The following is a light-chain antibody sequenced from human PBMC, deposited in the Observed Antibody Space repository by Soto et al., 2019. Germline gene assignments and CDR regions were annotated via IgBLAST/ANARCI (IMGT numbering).Light chain of an antibody. CDR3: QQYNSYPWT. Sequence: RSSQSMSTYLNWYQQRPGKAPKLLIYAASSLESGVPSRFSGSESGTEFTLAINSLQPDDFATYYCQQYNSYPWTFGQGTKVDIK. CDR1: QSMSTY. V-gene: IGKV1-5*01. J-gene: IGKJ1*01. CDR2: AAS.